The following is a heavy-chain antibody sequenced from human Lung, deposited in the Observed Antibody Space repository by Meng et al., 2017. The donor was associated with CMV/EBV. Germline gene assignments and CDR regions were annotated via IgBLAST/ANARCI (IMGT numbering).Heavy chain of an antibody. CDR2: ILKDGSDK. D-gene: IGHD6-13*01. J-gene: IGHJ4*02. CDR1: GFMFSDYG. V-gene: IGHV3-30*03. Sequence: QVLLGASWGGVGQLGRSLRPSCTVSGFMFSDYGMHWVRQAPGKAPEWVAFILKDGSDKFYRDSVKGRFTISRDPGKNTLYLQMDSLRPEDTAIYYCVRDGDSSNWPLDYWGQGTLVTVSS. CDR3: VRDGDSSNWPLDY.